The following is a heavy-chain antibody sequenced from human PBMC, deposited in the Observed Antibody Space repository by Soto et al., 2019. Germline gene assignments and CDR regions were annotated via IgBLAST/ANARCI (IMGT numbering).Heavy chain of an antibody. CDR1: GFSFNNFG. CDR3: ARDPSHGSGSYLDY. Sequence: GGSLRLSCVASGFSFNNFGMHWVRQAPGKGLEWVAVIWYDGSNKYYADSVKGRFTISRENSKNTLYLQMSSLRAEYTAVYFCARDPSHGSGSYLDYWGQGALVTVSS. V-gene: IGHV3-33*01. D-gene: IGHD3-10*01. J-gene: IGHJ4*02. CDR2: IWYDGSNK.